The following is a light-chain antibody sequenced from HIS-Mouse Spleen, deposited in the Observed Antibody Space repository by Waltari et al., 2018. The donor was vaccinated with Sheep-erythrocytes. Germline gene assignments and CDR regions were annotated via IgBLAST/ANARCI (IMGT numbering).Light chain of an antibody. CDR3: CSYAGSSTLV. CDR2: KAS. J-gene: IGLJ3*02. Sequence: QSALTQPASVPGSPGQSITISCTGTSSDVGCYNLVSWYQQHPGKAPKLMIYKASKRPSGVSNRFSGSKSGNTASLTLAGLQAEDEADYYCCSYAGSSTLVFGGGTKLTVL. CDR1: SSDVGCYNL. V-gene: IGLV2-23*01.